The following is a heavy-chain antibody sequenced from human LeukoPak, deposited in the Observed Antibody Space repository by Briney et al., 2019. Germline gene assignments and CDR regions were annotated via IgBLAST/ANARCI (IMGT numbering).Heavy chain of an antibody. V-gene: IGHV3-43*02. CDR1: GFTFDDYA. CDR3: AKDNYYDSSGYLYYYYGMDV. D-gene: IGHD3-22*01. CDR2: ISGDGGST. Sequence: GGSLRLSCAASGFTFDDYAMHWVRQAPGKGLEWVSLISGDGGSTYYADSVKGRFTISRDSSKNSLYLQMNSLRTEDTALYYCAKDNYYDSSGYLYYYYGMDVWGQGTTVTVSS. J-gene: IGHJ6*02.